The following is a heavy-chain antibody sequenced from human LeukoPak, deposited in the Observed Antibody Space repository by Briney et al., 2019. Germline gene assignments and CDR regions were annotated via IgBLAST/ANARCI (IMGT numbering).Heavy chain of an antibody. J-gene: IGHJ4*02. Sequence: GGSLRLSCVASGFTFSNTWMAWVPQVPGKGLEWVANINQDGSTRQYADSVRGRFTISRDNAKNSLYLEMNSLRAEDTGLYHCARDMKGNLDYWGQGTLVTVSS. CDR1: GFTFSNTW. CDR2: INQDGSTR. CDR3: ARDMKGNLDY. D-gene: IGHD3-16*01. V-gene: IGHV3-7*01.